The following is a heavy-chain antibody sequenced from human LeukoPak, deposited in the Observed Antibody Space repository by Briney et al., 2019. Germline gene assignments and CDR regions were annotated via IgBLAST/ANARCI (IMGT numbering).Heavy chain of an antibody. CDR3: AKDRTAAMVEFDY. J-gene: IGHJ4*02. V-gene: IGHV3-9*01. D-gene: IGHD5-18*01. CDR2: ISWNSGSI. Sequence: PGGSLRLSCAASGFTFDDYATHWVRQAPGKGLEWVSGISWNSGSIGYADSVKGRFTISRDNAKNSLYLQMNSLRAEDTALYYCAKDRTAAMVEFDYWGQGTLVTVSS. CDR1: GFTFDDYA.